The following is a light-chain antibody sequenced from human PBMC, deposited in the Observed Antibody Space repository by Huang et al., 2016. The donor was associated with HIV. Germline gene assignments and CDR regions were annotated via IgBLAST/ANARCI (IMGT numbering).Light chain of an antibody. V-gene: IGKV3-15*01. J-gene: IGKJ4*01. Sequence: EIVLTQSPATLSLSPGERAALSCRATQSISNNLAWYQQKAGQSPSHRIYGSSTRAPGIPARFRCSGSGTDFTLTISSLQSEDFAVYYCQQYNNWPPLLTFGGGTKVEIK. CDR1: QSISNN. CDR3: QQYNNWPPLLT. CDR2: GSS.